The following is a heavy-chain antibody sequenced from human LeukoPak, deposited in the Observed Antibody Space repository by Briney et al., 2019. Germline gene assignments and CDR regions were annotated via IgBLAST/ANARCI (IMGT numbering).Heavy chain of an antibody. CDR3: ARTRMRYYYDSSGYYRPDFDY. J-gene: IGHJ4*02. V-gene: IGHV4-59*08. CDR1: GGSISSYY. CDR2: IYYSGST. D-gene: IGHD3-22*01. Sequence: PSETLSLTCTVSGGSISSYYWSWIRQPPGKGLEWIGYIYYSGSTNYNPSLKSRVTISVDTSKNQFSLKLSSVTAADTAVYYCARTRMRYYYDSSGYYRPDFDYWGQGTLVTVSS.